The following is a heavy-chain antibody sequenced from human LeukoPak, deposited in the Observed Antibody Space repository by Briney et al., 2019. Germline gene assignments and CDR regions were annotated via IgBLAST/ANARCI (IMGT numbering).Heavy chain of an antibody. CDR3: ARGGYSSGWYDWEYFQH. D-gene: IGHD6-19*01. CDR2: IYYSGST. Sequence: GSLRLSCAASGFTVSSNYMSWVRQPPGKGLEWIGYIYYSGSTNYNPSLKSRVTISVDTSKNQFSLKLSSVTAADTAVYYCARGGYSSGWYDWEYFQHWGQGTLVTVSS. CDR1: GFTVSSNY. V-gene: IGHV4-59*02. J-gene: IGHJ1*01.